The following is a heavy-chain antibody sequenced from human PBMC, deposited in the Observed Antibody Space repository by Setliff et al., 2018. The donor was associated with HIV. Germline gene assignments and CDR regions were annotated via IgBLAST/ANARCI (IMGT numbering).Heavy chain of an antibody. Sequence: SVKVSCKASGYTFTNFYIHWVRQAPGQGLEWMGGIVPTFGTTNYAQKFQGRITITADESTNTAYMELIILRSEDTAVYYCAGRSPKLGSLWYFDLWGRGTLVTVSS. CDR3: AGRSPKLGSLWYFDL. V-gene: IGHV1-69*13. CDR1: GYTFTNFY. J-gene: IGHJ2*01. D-gene: IGHD1-26*01. CDR2: IVPTFGTT.